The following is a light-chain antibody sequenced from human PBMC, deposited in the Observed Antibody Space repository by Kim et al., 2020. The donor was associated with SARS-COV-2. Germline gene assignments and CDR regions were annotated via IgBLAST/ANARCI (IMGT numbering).Light chain of an antibody. CDR2: GKN. CDR1: SLRSYY. Sequence: SSELTQDPAVSVALGQTVRITCQGDSLRSYYASWYQQKPGQAPVIVIYGKNNRPSGIPDRFSGFSSGNTASLTITGAQAEDEADYYCNSRDSSGNHWVFGGGTQLTVL. CDR3: NSRDSSGNHWV. V-gene: IGLV3-19*01. J-gene: IGLJ3*02.